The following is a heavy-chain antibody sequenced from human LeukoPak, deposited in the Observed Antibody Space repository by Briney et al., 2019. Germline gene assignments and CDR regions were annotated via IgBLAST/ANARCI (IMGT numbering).Heavy chain of an antibody. V-gene: IGHV4-59*08. CDR3: ARYGSGTNDY. Sequence: PSETLSLTCTVSGGSISCYYWRWIRQPPGKGLEWIGYISYSGSTSYNPSLKSRVSISVDTTKNQFSLKLNSVTAADTAVYFCARYGSGTNDYWGQGTLVTVSS. D-gene: IGHD1-26*01. CDR1: GGSISCYY. J-gene: IGHJ4*02. CDR2: ISYSGST.